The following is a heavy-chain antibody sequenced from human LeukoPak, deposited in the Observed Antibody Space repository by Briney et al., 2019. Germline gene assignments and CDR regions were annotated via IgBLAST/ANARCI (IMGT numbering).Heavy chain of an antibody. J-gene: IGHJ4*02. Sequence: PGGSLRLSCAASGFTFSSYDMHWVRQAPGKGLEWVAFIRSHGSNKYYADSVKGRFTISRDNYKNTLYLQMNSLRADDTAVYYCAKAIAVAHGDYWGQGTLVTVSS. CDR3: AKAIAVAHGDY. V-gene: IGHV3-30*02. D-gene: IGHD6-19*01. CDR2: IRSHGSNK. CDR1: GFTFSSYD.